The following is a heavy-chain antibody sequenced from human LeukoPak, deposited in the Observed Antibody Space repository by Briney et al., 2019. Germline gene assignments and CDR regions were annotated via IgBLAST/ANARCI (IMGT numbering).Heavy chain of an antibody. CDR3: ARSGHASARSAYVYYGLDV. Sequence: SETLSLTCTVSGGSISNYYWSWIRQPPGTGLEWIGYIENSGSSDSNPSPKRRVTISVDTSKKQLSLTLSSVTAADTAVYYCARSGHASARSAYVYYGLDVWGQGTTVTVSS. V-gene: IGHV4-59*03. CDR2: IENSGSS. CDR1: GGSISNYY. J-gene: IGHJ6*02. D-gene: IGHD6-6*01.